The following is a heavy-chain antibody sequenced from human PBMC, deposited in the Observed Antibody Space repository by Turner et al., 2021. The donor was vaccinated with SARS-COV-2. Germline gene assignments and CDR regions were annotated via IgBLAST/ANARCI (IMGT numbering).Heavy chain of an antibody. J-gene: IGHJ4*02. CDR2: IRSKADGGTT. D-gene: IGHD2-15*01. Sequence: EVQLVESGGGLFQPGRSLRLSSPASGFTFGDYAMSWVRQAPGKGLEWVGFIRSKADGGTTQYAASVKGRFTISRDDSKSIAYLQMNSLKTEDTAVYFCTRVKYCSGGSCYGYYFDYWGQGTLVTVSS. CDR1: GFTFGDYA. CDR3: TRVKYCSGGSCYGYYFDY. V-gene: IGHV3-49*04.